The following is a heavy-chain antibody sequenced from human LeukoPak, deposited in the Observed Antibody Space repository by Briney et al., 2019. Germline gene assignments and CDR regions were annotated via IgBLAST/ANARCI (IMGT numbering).Heavy chain of an antibody. CDR3: ARTRSGGYYNPYYFDY. CDR1: GYSFTDYW. V-gene: IGHV5-10-1*01. J-gene: IGHJ4*02. Sequence: GESLKISCKGSGYSFTDYWISWVRQMPGKGLEWMGRIDPSDSYTNYSPSFRGHVTISSDMFISTAYLQWSSLEASDTAIYYCARTRSGGYYNPYYFDYWGQGSLVTVSS. CDR2: IDPSDSYT. D-gene: IGHD3-10*01.